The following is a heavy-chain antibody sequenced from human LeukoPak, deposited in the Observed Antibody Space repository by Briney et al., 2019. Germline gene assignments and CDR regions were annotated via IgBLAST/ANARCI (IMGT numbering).Heavy chain of an antibody. Sequence: PGGSLRLSCAASGFTFSSYTISWVRQAPGQGLEWMGRIIPILGIANYAQKFQGRVTITADKSTSTAYMELSSLRSEDTAVYYCAREPVGIAAAGFDYWGQGTLVTVSS. CDR1: GFTFSSYT. CDR2: IIPILGIA. CDR3: AREPVGIAAAGFDY. J-gene: IGHJ4*02. D-gene: IGHD6-13*01. V-gene: IGHV1-69*04.